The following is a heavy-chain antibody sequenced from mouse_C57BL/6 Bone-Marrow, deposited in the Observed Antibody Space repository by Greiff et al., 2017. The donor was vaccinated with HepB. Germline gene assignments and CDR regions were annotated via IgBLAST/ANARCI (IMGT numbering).Heavy chain of an antibody. V-gene: IGHV3-6*01. CDR1: GYSITSGYY. Sequence: LMESGPGLVKPSQSLSLTCSVTGYSITSGYYWNWIRQFPGNKLEWMGYISYDGSNNYNPSLKNRISITRDTSKNQFFLKLNSVTTEDTATYYCARDRDAYWGQGTLVTVSA. D-gene: IGHD3-1*01. CDR3: ARDRDAY. J-gene: IGHJ3*01. CDR2: ISYDGSN.